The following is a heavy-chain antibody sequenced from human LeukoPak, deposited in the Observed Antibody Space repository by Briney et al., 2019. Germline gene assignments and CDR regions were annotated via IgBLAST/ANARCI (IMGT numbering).Heavy chain of an antibody. CDR2: MNPNSGNT. CDR3: ARVGVGWYSTSDAFDI. D-gene: IGHD6-19*01. CDR1: GYTFTSYD. J-gene: IGHJ3*02. V-gene: IGHV1-8*01. Sequence: ASVKVSCKASGYTFTSYDINWVRQAPGRGLEWMGWMNPNSGNTGYAQKFQGRVTMTRNTSISTAYMELSSLRSEDTAVYYCARVGVGWYSTSDAFDIWGRGTMVTVSS.